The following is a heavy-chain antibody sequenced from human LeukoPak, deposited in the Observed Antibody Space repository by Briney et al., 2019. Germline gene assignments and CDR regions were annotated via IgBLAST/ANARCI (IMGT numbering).Heavy chain of an antibody. J-gene: IGHJ4*02. CDR2: ISSSSSYI. Sequence: GGSLRLSCAASGFTFSSYEMNWVRQAPGKGLEWVSYISSSSSYIYYADSVKGRFTISRDNAKNSLYLQMNSLRAEDTAVYYCGRRNSGYSGALPTYYFDYGGRGTRDTVSS. CDR1: GFTFSSYE. D-gene: IGHD6-19*01. CDR3: GRRNSGYSGALPTYYFDY. V-gene: IGHV3-21*05.